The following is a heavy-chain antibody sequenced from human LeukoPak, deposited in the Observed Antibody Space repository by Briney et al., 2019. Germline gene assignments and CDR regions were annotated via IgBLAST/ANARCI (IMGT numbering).Heavy chain of an antibody. Sequence: SETLSLTCAVYGGSFSGYYWSWTRQPPGKGLEWMGEINHSGSTNYNPSLKSRVTISVDTSKNQFSLKLTSVTAADTAVYYCAREIPWVRGAFDYWGQGTLVTVSS. D-gene: IGHD3-10*01. V-gene: IGHV4-34*01. CDR3: AREIPWVRGAFDY. CDR1: GGSFSGYY. CDR2: INHSGST. J-gene: IGHJ4*02.